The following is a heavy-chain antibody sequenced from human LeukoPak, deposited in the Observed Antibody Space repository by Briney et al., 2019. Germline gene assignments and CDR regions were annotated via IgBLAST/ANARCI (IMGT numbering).Heavy chain of an antibody. CDR2: VSGSDSST. CDR1: GFIFNKAW. D-gene: IGHD3-22*01. J-gene: IGHJ4*02. V-gene: IGHV3-23*01. Sequence: GGSLRLSCAASGFIFNKAWMNWVRQAPGKGLEWVSAVSGSDSSTYYADSVKGRFTISRDNSKNTLCLQMNSLRAEDTAIYYCAKQEYYYDNSGYDYWGQGTLVTVSS. CDR3: AKQEYYYDNSGYDY.